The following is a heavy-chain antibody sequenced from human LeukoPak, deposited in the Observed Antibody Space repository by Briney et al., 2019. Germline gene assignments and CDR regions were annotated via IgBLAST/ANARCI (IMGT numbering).Heavy chain of an antibody. CDR3: ARDGLGCSSTSCSSPFDY. V-gene: IGHV3-11*04. D-gene: IGHD2-2*01. CDR1: GFTFSDYY. CDR2: ISSSGSTI. J-gene: IGHJ4*02. Sequence: PGGSLRLSCAASGFTFSDYYMSWIRQAPGKGLEWVSYISSSGSTIYYADSVKGRFTISRDNAKNSLYLQMNSLRAEDAAVYYCARDGLGCSSTSCSSPFDYWGQGTLVTVSS.